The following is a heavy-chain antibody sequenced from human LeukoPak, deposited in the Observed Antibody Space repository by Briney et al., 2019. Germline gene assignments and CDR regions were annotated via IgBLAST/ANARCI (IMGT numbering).Heavy chain of an antibody. D-gene: IGHD6-13*01. CDR2: IYSGGST. CDR1: GFTVSSNY. CDR3: ARDGVSSSRDY. Sequence: PGGSLRLSCAASGFTVSSNYMSWVRQAPGKGLEWVSVIYSGGSTYYADSVKGRFTISGDNSKNTLYLQMNSLRAEDTAVYYCARDGVSSSRDYWGQGTLVTVSS. J-gene: IGHJ4*02. V-gene: IGHV3-66*01.